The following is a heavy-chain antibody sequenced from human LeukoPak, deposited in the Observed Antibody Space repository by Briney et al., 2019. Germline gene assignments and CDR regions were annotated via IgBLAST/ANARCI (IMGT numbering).Heavy chain of an antibody. CDR1: DYSISSGYY. CDR2: IDHSGST. Sequence: PSETLSLTCTVSDYSISSGYYWGWIRQPPGKGLEWIGSIDHSGSTFYNPSLKSRVTISVDTSKNQFSLRLRSVTAADTAVYYCARVTGYMIEDYFDYWGQGTLVTVSS. D-gene: IGHD3-22*01. J-gene: IGHJ4*02. V-gene: IGHV4-38-2*02. CDR3: ARVTGYMIEDYFDY.